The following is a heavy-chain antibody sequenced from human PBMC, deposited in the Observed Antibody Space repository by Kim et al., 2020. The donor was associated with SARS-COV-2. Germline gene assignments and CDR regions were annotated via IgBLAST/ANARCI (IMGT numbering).Heavy chain of an antibody. D-gene: IGHD3-10*01. CDR2: ISSSSSYT. V-gene: IGHV3-11*03. CDR1: GFTFSDYY. Sequence: GGSLRLSCAASGFTFSDYYMSWIRQAPGKGLEWVSYISSSSSYTNYADSVKGRFTISRDNAKNSLYLQMNSLRAEDTAVYYCAKSMVRGVIIPDYWGQGTLVTVSS. J-gene: IGHJ4*02. CDR3: AKSMVRGVIIPDY.